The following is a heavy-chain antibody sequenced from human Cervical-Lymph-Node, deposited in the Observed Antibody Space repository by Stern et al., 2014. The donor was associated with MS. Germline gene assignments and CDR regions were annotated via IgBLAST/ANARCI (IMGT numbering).Heavy chain of an antibody. CDR3: AKDINDYWSGPADY. CDR1: GFTFPDHA. D-gene: IGHD3-3*01. V-gene: IGHV3-9*01. J-gene: IGHJ4*02. Sequence: EVQLVESGGGLVQPGRSLRLSCAASGFTFPDHAMHWVRQAPGKGLEWVSGINWSGGNTGYADVVEGRFTISRDNAKNSLYLQINSLRVEDTAFYYCAKDINDYWSGPADYWGQGTLVTVSS. CDR2: INWSGGNT.